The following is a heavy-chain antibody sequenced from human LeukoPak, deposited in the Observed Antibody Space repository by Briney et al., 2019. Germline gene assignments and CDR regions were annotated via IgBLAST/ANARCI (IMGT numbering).Heavy chain of an antibody. CDR2: ISSSSSYI. V-gene: IGHV3-21*01. Sequence: GGSLRLSCAASGFTFSSYSMNWVRQAPGKGLEWVSSISSSSSYIYYADSVKGRFTISRDNAKNSLYLQMNSLRAEDTAVYYCARVVDTPMVLYGAFDIWGQGTMVAVSS. D-gene: IGHD5-18*01. CDR1: GFTFSSYS. J-gene: IGHJ3*02. CDR3: ARVVDTPMVLYGAFDI.